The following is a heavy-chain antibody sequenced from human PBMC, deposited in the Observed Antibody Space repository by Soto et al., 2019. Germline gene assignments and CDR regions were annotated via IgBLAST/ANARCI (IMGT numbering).Heavy chain of an antibody. V-gene: IGHV3-11*01. CDR2: ISSSGSII. J-gene: IGHJ4*01. CDR3: ALAGYDSNHYAVTPLRAGHF. CDR1: GFTFSDYY. D-gene: IGHD2-2*01. Sequence: QVQLVVSGGGLVKPGGSLRISCAASGFTFSDYYISWIRQAPGKGLEWVSYISSSGSIIYYADSVKGRFTISRDNAKNSLYLQMNSLTAEDTDVYYRALAGYDSNHYAVTPLRAGHFWGHGTLVTVSS.